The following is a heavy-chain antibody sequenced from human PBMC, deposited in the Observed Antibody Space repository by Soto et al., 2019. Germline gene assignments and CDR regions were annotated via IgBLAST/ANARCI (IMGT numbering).Heavy chain of an antibody. CDR1: GFTFSSHA. Sequence: EVPLLESGGALAQPGGSLRLSCAASGFTFSSHAINWVRQAPGKGLEWVSGISAGGGDRYYADSVKGRFTISRDTSNNTVHLQMNSLRVEDTAVYYCARDQSPRVEGGMVGDHWGQGTLVTVSS. CDR2: ISAGGGDR. J-gene: IGHJ5*02. V-gene: IGHV3-23*01. CDR3: ARDQSPRVEGGMVGDH. D-gene: IGHD2-15*01.